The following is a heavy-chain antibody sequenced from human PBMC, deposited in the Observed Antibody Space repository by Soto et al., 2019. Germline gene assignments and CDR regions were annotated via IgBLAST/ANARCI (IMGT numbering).Heavy chain of an antibody. D-gene: IGHD6-19*01. J-gene: IGHJ4*02. Sequence: QVQLVESGGGVVQPGRSLRLSCAASGFTFSSYAMHWVRQAPGKGLEWVAVISYDGSNKNYADSVKGRFTISRDNSKNTLYLQMNGLRAEDTAVYYCAREDIAVAADYWGQGTLVTVSS. V-gene: IGHV3-30-3*01. CDR2: ISYDGSNK. CDR1: GFTFSSYA. CDR3: AREDIAVAADY.